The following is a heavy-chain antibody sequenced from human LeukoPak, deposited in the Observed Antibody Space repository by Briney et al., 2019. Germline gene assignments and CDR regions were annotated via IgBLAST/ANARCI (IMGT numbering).Heavy chain of an antibody. Sequence: PSETLSLTCTVSGGSISSYYWSWIRQPPGKGLEWIGYIYYTGSTNYNPSLKSRVTISLDTSKNQFSLKPSSMTAADTAVYYCARQRVNKWNNLWSFDYWGQGTLVTVSP. CDR2: IYYTGST. CDR3: ARQRVNKWNNLWSFDY. CDR1: GGSISSYY. J-gene: IGHJ4*02. D-gene: IGHD1/OR15-1a*01. V-gene: IGHV4-59*08.